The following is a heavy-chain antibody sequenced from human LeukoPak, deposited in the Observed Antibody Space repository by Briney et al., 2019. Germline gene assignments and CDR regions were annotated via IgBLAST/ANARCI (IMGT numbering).Heavy chain of an antibody. CDR1: GFTFSNYW. J-gene: IGHJ4*02. Sequence: PGGSLRLSCAASGFTFSNYWVHWVHQAPGKGLVWVSRINRDGTITKYADSVKGRFTVSRDNAKNTLNLQMNSLRAEDTAVYYCARDKKSGESSEIDYWGQGTLVTVSS. CDR3: ARDKKSGESSEIDY. D-gene: IGHD3-10*01. CDR2: INRDGTIT. V-gene: IGHV3-74*03.